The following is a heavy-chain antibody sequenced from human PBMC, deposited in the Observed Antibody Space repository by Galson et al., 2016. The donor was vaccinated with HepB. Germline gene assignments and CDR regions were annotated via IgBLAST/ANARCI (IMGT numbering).Heavy chain of an antibody. CDR2: ISGSGGGT. J-gene: IGHJ4*02. CDR1: GFTFSTYA. V-gene: IGHV3-23*01. CDR3: AKVLEHGRGDF. D-gene: IGHD3-3*01. Sequence: SLRLSCAAPGFTFSTYAMSWVRQAPGKGLEWLSVISGSGGGTKYADSVKGRFTISRDNSKNTLYLQMSSLRAEDTAIYYCAKVLEHGRGDFWGQGTLVTVSS.